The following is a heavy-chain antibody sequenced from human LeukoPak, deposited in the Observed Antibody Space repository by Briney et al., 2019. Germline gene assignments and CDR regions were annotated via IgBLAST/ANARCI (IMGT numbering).Heavy chain of an antibody. J-gene: IGHJ4*02. Sequence: GGSLRLSCAASGFTFSSYAMHWVRQAPGKGLEWVAVISYDGSNKYYADSVKGRFTISRDNSKNTLYLQMNSLRAEDTAVYYCARDFGPRSPYYYDSSGYYFSDYWGQGTLVTVSS. CDR1: GFTFSSYA. V-gene: IGHV3-30-3*01. D-gene: IGHD3-22*01. CDR3: ARDFGPRSPYYYDSSGYYFSDY. CDR2: ISYDGSNK.